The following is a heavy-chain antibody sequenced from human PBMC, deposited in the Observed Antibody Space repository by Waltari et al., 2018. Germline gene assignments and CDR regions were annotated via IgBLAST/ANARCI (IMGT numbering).Heavy chain of an antibody. CDR3: ARDQWFAFDI. D-gene: IGHD3-22*01. J-gene: IGHJ3*02. CDR2: IMTDGSEE. V-gene: IGHV3-7*01. Sequence: EVQLVESGGGLVQPGGSLRLYCAASGFTLSSYWMSWVRQAPGKGLEWVANIMTDGSEEYYVDSVRGRFTISRDNAKNSLFLQMNSLRPEDTAVYYCARDQWFAFDIWGQGTMVTVSS. CDR1: GFTLSSYW.